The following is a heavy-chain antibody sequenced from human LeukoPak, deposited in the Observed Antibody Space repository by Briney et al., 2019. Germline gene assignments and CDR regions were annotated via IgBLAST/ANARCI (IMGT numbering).Heavy chain of an antibody. D-gene: IGHD2-2*01. J-gene: IGHJ4*02. Sequence: SVKVSCKASGYTFTSYYMHWVRQAPGQGLEWMGIINPSGGSTSYAQKFQGRVTMTRDTSTSTVYMELSSLRSEDTAVYYCARDGWGIVVVPAPFGYFDYWGQGTLVTVSS. V-gene: IGHV1-46*01. CDR3: ARDGWGIVVVPAPFGYFDY. CDR2: INPSGGST. CDR1: GYTFTSYY.